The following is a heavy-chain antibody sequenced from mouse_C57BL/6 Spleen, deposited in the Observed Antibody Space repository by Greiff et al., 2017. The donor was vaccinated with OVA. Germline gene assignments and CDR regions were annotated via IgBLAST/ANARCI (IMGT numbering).Heavy chain of an antibody. CDR1: GYTFTSYW. CDR2: IYPGSGST. J-gene: IGHJ3*01. CDR3: ARGGAAQATSAY. D-gene: IGHD3-2*02. Sequence: QVQLQQPGAELVKPGASVKMSCKASGYTFTSYWITWVKQRPGQGLEWIGDIYPGSGSTNYNEKFKSKATLTVDTSSSTAYMQLSSRTSEDSAVYYCARGGAAQATSAYWGQGTLVTVSA. V-gene: IGHV1-55*01.